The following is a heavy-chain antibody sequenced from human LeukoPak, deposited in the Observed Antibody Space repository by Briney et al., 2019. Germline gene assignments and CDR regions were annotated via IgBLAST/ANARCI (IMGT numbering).Heavy chain of an antibody. CDR2: IYSGGST. CDR1: GFTVSSNY. J-gene: IGHJ4*02. Sequence: GGSLRLSRAASGFTVSSNYMSWVRQAPGKGLEWVSVIYSGGSTYYADSVKGRFTISRDNSKNTLYLQMNSLRAEDTAVYYCARFLSFVKPGYSYGYFDYWGQGTLVTVSS. V-gene: IGHV3-53*01. D-gene: IGHD5-18*01. CDR3: ARFLSFVKPGYSYGYFDY.